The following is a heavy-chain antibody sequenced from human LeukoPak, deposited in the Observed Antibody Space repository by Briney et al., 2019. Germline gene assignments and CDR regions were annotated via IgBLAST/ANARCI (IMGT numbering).Heavy chain of an antibody. V-gene: IGHV3-33*08. D-gene: IGHD2-15*01. Sequence: GGSLRLSCAASGFTFSSYSMNWVRQAPGRGLEWITVIWNDGSNKNYVDSVKGRFIISRDNSKNTLYLQMNSLRAEDTAVYYCARGCGGSAACYIIDYWGQGTLVTVSS. J-gene: IGHJ4*02. CDR3: ARGCGGSAACYIIDY. CDR1: GFTFSSYS. CDR2: IWNDGSNK.